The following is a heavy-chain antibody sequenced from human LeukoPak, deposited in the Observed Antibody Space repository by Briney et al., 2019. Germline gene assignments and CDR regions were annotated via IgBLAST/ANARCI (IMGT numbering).Heavy chain of an antibody. V-gene: IGHV4-4*08. J-gene: IGHJ5*02. Sequence: SETLSLTCTVSGGSISSYYWSWIRQPPGKGLEWIGRIYTSGSTNYNPSLKSRVTISVDTSKNQFSLKLSSVTAADTAVYYCARRLTPLLNPFDPWGQGTLVTVSS. CDR2: IYTSGST. CDR3: ARRLTPLLNPFDP. CDR1: GGSISSYY. D-gene: IGHD3-16*01.